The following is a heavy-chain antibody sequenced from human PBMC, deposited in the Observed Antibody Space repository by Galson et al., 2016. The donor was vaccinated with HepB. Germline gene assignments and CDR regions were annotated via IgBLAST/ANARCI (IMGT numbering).Heavy chain of an antibody. Sequence: ETLSLTCAVSGGSMSISDWWSWVRQSPGKGLEWIGEVYQSGNTNYNPSLHSRVTIAIDNSKKQFSLKLSTLTAADTAVYYCARCFGESRLGSVYGMDVWGQGTTVTVSS. CDR3: ARCFGESRLGSVYGMDV. CDR1: GGSMSISDW. V-gene: IGHV4-4*02. D-gene: IGHD3-10*01. CDR2: VYQSGNT. J-gene: IGHJ6*02.